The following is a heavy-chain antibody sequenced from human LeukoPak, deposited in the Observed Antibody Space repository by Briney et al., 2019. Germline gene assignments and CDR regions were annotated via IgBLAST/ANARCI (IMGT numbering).Heavy chain of an antibody. D-gene: IGHD3-22*01. CDR3: ARYRLSDSPINWFDP. CDR2: ISAYNGNA. CDR1: GYIFTSYG. V-gene: IGHV1-18*01. J-gene: IGHJ5*02. Sequence: PWASVKVSCKASGYIFTSYGISWVRQAPGQRLEWMGWISAYNGNANYPEKLQGRVTMTTDTSTKTAYMELRSLRSDDTAVYYCARYRLSDSPINWFDPWGQGTLVTVSS.